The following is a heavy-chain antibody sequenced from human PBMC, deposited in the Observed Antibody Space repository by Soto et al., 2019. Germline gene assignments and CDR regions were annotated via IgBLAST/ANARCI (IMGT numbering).Heavy chain of an antibody. CDR2: ISHDGNDE. D-gene: IGHD6-19*01. V-gene: IGHV3-30*04. Sequence: GQLVESGGGVVQPGGSLRLSCAASGFTFSAYAVNWVRQAPGTGLEWLAVISHDGNDEYYSDSVEGRFIVSRDNSKNTVYLQTNSLTTEDTALFYCATDRQAGAVADTLANWGQGTLVTVSS. CDR3: ATDRQAGAVADTLAN. J-gene: IGHJ4*02. CDR1: GFTFSAYA.